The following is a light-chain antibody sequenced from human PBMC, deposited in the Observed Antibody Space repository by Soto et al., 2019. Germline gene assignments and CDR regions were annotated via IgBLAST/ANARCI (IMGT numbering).Light chain of an antibody. CDR2: AAS. CDR3: LQDYNYPWT. V-gene: IGKV1-6*01. Sequence: IQMTQSPSSLSASVGDRVTITCRASQGIRNDLGWYQQKQGKAPKLLIYAASSLQSGVPSRFSGSGYGTDFNLTISSLQTEDFATYYCLQDYNYPWTFGQGTKVDIK. CDR1: QGIRND. J-gene: IGKJ1*01.